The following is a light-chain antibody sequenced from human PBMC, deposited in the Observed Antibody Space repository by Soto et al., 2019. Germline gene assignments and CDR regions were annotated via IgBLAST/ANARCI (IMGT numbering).Light chain of an antibody. J-gene: IGKJ4*01. V-gene: IGKV3-20*01. CDR3: QQFSSYPLT. CDR2: DAS. Sequence: ESVFTQSPCTLSLSPGERATLSCRASQTVRNNYLAWYQQKPGQAPRLLIYDASSRATGIPDRFSGGGSGTDFTLTINRLEPEDFAVYYCQQFSSYPLTFGGGTKVDI. CDR1: QTVRNNY.